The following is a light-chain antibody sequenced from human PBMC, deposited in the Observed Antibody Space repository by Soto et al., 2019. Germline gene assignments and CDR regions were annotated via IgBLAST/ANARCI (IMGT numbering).Light chain of an antibody. CDR1: QGISNY. Sequence: DIPMTQSPSSLSASVGDRVTITCRASQGISNYLAWYQQKPGEVPKVLIYASSTLPSEVPSRCGGSGSGTDFTLAISSLQPEDVATYYYHKYNSAPLTFGGGTKVEIK. CDR3: HKYNSAPLT. V-gene: IGKV1-27*01. J-gene: IGKJ4*01. CDR2: ASS.